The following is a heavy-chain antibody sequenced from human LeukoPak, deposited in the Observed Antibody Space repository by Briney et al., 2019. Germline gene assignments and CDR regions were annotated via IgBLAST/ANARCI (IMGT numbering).Heavy chain of an antibody. CDR2: IRSKAYGGTT. J-gene: IGHJ4*02. V-gene: IGHV3-49*04. CDR3: TRVVGDGYNFDY. Sequence: GGSLRLSCTASGFTFGDYAMSWVRQAPGKGLEWVGFIRSKAYGGTTEYAASVKGRFTISRDDSKSIAYLQMNSLKTEDTAVYYCTRVVGDGYNFDYWGQGTLVTVSS. D-gene: IGHD5-24*01. CDR1: GFTFGDYA.